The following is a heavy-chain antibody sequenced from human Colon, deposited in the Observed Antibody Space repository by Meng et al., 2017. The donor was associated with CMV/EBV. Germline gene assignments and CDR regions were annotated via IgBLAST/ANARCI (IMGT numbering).Heavy chain of an antibody. CDR2: IYYSGTT. D-gene: IGHD3-3*01. Sequence: SETLSLTCSVSGASIRSSDYYWGWIRQPPGKGLEWIGNIYYSGTTSYNPSLKSRVTVSMDTSNNQFSLSLEFVTAADTAVYYCARVFPPIFGIVKNSFNWFDPWGQGMLVTVSS. V-gene: IGHV4-39*07. CDR3: ARVFPPIFGIVKNSFNWFDP. J-gene: IGHJ5*02. CDR1: GASIRSSDYY.